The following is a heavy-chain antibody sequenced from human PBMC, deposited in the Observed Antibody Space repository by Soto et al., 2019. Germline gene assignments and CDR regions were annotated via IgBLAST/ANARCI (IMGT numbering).Heavy chain of an antibody. J-gene: IGHJ6*02. CDR1: GFTFSSYA. CDR2: ISGSGGRT. Sequence: GGSLRLSCAASGFTFSSYAMSWVRQAPGQGLEWVSAISGSGGRTYYADSVKGRFTISRDNSKNTLYLQMNSLRAEDTAVYYCAKDLDPPGIAIFGVVTLYYYGMDVWGQGTTVTVSS. D-gene: IGHD3-3*01. V-gene: IGHV3-23*01. CDR3: AKDLDPPGIAIFGVVTLYYYGMDV.